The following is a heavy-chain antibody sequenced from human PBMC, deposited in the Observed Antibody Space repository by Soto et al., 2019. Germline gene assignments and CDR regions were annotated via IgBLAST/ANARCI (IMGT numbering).Heavy chain of an antibody. CDR2: ISAYNGNT. D-gene: IGHD3-22*01. Sequence: QVQLVQSGAEVKKPGASVKVSCKASGYTFTSYGISWVRQAPRQGLEWMGWISAYNGNTNYAQKLQGRVTMTTDTSTSTAYMELRSLRYDDTAVYYCARDAPEINMIVEGPDYLGQGTLVTVAS. CDR1: GYTFTSYG. J-gene: IGHJ4*02. CDR3: ARDAPEINMIVEGPDY. V-gene: IGHV1-18*04.